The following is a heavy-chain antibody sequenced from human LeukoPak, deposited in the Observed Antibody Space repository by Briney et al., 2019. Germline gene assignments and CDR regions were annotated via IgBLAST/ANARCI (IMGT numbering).Heavy chain of an antibody. J-gene: IGHJ5*02. Sequence: GGSLRLSCAASGFTFSTYGMSWVRQAPGKGLEWVSAISGSGGSTYYADSVKGRLTISRDNSKNTLYLQMNSLRAEDTAVYYCAGYNWFDPWGQGTLVTVSS. CDR3: AGYNWFDP. CDR1: GFTFSTYG. V-gene: IGHV3-23*01. CDR2: ISGSGGST.